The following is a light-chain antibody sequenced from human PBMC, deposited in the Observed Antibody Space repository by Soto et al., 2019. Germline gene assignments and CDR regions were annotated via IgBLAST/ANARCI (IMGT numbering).Light chain of an antibody. Sequence: QSVLTQPPSVSGAPGQGVTISCTGSSSNIGSGFDVHWYQQLPGTAPKLLIYGNTNRPSGVPDRFSASKSGTSASLTITGLQAEDEADYYCQSFDSSLSGVFGGGTQLTVL. CDR2: GNT. CDR1: SSNIGSGFD. V-gene: IGLV1-40*01. CDR3: QSFDSSLSGV. J-gene: IGLJ2*01.